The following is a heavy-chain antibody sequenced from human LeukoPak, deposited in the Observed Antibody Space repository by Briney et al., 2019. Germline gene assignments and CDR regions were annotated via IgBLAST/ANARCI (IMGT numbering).Heavy chain of an antibody. CDR2: INPNSGGT. D-gene: IGHD5-12*01. Sequence: ASVKVSCKASGYTFTGYYMHWVRQAPGQGLEWMGWINPNSGGTNYAQKFQGRVTMTRDTSISTAYMELSRLRSDDMAVYYCARTSGGGYDIDYWGQGTLVTVSS. CDR3: ARTSGGGYDIDY. V-gene: IGHV1-2*02. CDR1: GYTFTGYY. J-gene: IGHJ4*02.